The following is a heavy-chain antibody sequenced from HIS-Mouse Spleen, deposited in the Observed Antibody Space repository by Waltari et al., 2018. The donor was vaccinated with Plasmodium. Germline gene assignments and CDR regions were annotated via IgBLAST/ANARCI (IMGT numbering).Heavy chain of an antibody. CDR1: GGSFSGYY. CDR2: INHSGST. J-gene: IGHJ5*02. CDR3: ARAVGLTMVRGVTPHWFDP. D-gene: IGHD3-10*01. V-gene: IGHV4-34*01. Sequence: QVQLQQWGAGLLKPSETLSLTCAVYGGSFSGYYWSWIRQPPGKGLEWIGEINHSGSTNYYPSLKSRVTISVDTPKNQLSLKLGSVTAADTAVYYCARAVGLTMVRGVTPHWFDPWGQGTLVTVSS.